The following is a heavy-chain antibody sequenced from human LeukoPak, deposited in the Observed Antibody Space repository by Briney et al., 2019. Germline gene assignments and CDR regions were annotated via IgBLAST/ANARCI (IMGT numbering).Heavy chain of an antibody. CDR3: ARDPYCSGGSCYLDY. D-gene: IGHD2-15*01. Sequence: GGSLRLSCAASGFTLSSYWMSWVRQAPGKGLEWVANIKQDGSEKYYVDSVKGRFTVSRDNAKNSLYLQMNSLRAEDTAVYYCARDPYCSGGSCYLDYWGQGTLVTVSS. CDR1: GFTLSSYW. V-gene: IGHV3-7*01. J-gene: IGHJ4*02. CDR2: IKQDGSEK.